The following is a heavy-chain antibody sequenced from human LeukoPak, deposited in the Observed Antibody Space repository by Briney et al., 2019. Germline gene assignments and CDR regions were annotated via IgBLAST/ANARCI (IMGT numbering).Heavy chain of an antibody. Sequence: NASETLSLTCSVSGDTVSRSDSYWDWIRQPPGKGLEWIGTIYYSGRTYYSPPLKSRVTMSVDPSNNQFSLTLRPVTAADTAVYYCARRRYYDGSGYLEWGQGTLLSVSS. V-gene: IGHV4-39*01. CDR1: GDTVSRSDSY. CDR3: ARRRYYDGSGYLE. CDR2: IYYSGRT. D-gene: IGHD3-22*01. J-gene: IGHJ1*01.